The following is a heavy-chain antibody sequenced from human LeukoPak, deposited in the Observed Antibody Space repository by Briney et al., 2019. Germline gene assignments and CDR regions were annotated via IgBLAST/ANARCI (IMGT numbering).Heavy chain of an antibody. Sequence: PWRSLRLSCAASGFTFSSYGIHWVRQAPGKGLDWVADIWYDGNSHYYAASVKGRFTISRDNPKHTVYLQMNSARAEDTAIYYCVRPNGDYARGGLEIWGQGTVVTVSS. CDR1: GFTFSSYG. J-gene: IGHJ3*02. V-gene: IGHV3-33*08. CDR3: VRPNGDYARGGLEI. CDR2: IWYDGNSH. D-gene: IGHD4-17*01.